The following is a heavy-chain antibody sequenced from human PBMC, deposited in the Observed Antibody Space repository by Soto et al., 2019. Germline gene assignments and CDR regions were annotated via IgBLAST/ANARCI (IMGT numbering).Heavy chain of an antibody. CDR3: ARARYCSRTTCYEVDY. J-gene: IGHJ4*02. CDR1: GYTLTQLS. D-gene: IGHD2-2*01. CDR2: FGPEDGNT. Sequence: ASVKVSCKVSGYTLTQLSMNWVRQAPGKGLEWMGGFGPEDGNTSYAQKFQGRVTMTEGTSTGTAYMELSSLRSEDTAVYYCARARYCSRTTCYEVDYWGQGTLVTVSS. V-gene: IGHV1-24*01.